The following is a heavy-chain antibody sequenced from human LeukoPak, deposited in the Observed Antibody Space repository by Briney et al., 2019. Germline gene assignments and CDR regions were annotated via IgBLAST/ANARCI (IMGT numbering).Heavy chain of an antibody. J-gene: IGHJ4*02. CDR2: IYYSGST. Sequence: SETLSLTCTVSGGSISSYYWSWIRQPPGKGLEWIGYIYYSGSTNYNPSLKSRVTISVDTSKYQFSLKLSSVTAADTAVYYCARGRRVRTGRYFDYWGQGTLVTVSS. V-gene: IGHV4-59*08. CDR1: GGSISSYY. D-gene: IGHD3-10*01. CDR3: ARGRRVRTGRYFDY.